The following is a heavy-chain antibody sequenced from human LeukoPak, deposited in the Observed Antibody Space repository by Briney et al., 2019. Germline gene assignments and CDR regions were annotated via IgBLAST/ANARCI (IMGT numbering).Heavy chain of an antibody. J-gene: IGHJ3*02. CDR2: VDPEDGET. V-gene: IGHV1-69-2*01. D-gene: IGHD1-26*01. CDR3: ATDPPHSGSYYAFDI. CDR1: GYTFTDYY. Sequence: ASVKISCKVSGYTFTDYYMHWVQQAPGKGLERMGLVDPEDGETIYAEKFQGRVTITADTSTDTAYMELSSLRSEDTAVYYCATDPPHSGSYYAFDIWGQGTMVTVSS.